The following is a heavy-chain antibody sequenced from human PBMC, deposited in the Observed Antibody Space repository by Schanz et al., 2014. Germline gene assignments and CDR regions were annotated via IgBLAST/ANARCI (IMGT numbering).Heavy chain of an antibody. CDR2: IIPVLNIA. V-gene: IGHV1-69*08. CDR3: ARDFSAYVGNYFDY. CDR1: GGTFSSYT. Sequence: QVQLVQSGAEVKKPGSSVKVSCKLSGGTFSSYTISWMRQAPGQGLEWMGKIIPVLNIATYAQRFQGRVTMTTDTSTSTSYMELTSLRFDDTAVYYCARDFSAYVGNYFDYWGQGTLVTVSS. J-gene: IGHJ4*02. D-gene: IGHD5-12*01.